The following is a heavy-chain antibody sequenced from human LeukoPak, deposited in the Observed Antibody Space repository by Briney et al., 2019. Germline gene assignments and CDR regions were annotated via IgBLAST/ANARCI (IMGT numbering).Heavy chain of an antibody. CDR3: ARDYPADY. V-gene: IGHV3-30-3*01. J-gene: IGHJ4*02. Sequence: QTGGSLRLSCAVSGFTFSSYPMHWVRQASGKGLEWVALISSDGSDKKYADSVKGRFTISRDNSRNTLYLQMHSLRVEDTAVYYCARDYPADYWGQGTLVTVSS. CDR2: ISSDGSDK. CDR1: GFTFSSYP.